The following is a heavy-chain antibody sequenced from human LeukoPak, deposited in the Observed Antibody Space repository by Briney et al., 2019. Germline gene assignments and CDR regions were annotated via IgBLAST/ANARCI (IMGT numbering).Heavy chain of an antibody. Sequence: SETLSLTCTVSGGSISSSRSYWGWVRQPPGKGLQWIGKIFYSGSTHYSPSLKSRVTISVDTSKNQFSLKLSSVTAADTAVYYCARARDGYGLNWGQGTLVTVSS. D-gene: IGHD5-24*01. V-gene: IGHV4-39*07. J-gene: IGHJ4*02. CDR1: GGSISSSRSY. CDR3: ARARDGYGLN. CDR2: IFYSGST.